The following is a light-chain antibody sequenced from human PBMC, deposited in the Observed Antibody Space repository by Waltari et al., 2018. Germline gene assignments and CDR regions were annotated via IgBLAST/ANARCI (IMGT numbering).Light chain of an antibody. Sequence: QSALTQPRPVSGSPGQSVTISCTGTSSDRGGYNYVSWYQQHPGKAPKLMIYDVSKRPSGVPDRFSGSKSGNTASLTISGLQAEDEADYYCCSYAGSYNWVFGGGTKLTVL. CDR2: DVS. CDR3: CSYAGSYNWV. J-gene: IGLJ3*02. V-gene: IGLV2-11*01. CDR1: SSDRGGYNY.